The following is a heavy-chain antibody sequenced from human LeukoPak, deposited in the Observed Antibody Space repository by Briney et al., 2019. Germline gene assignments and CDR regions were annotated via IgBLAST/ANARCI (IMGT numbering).Heavy chain of an antibody. J-gene: IGHJ4*02. CDR3: ARDVRYGDYAYYFDC. CDR1: RGSISSGGYY. V-gene: IGHV4-31*03. Sequence: SETLSLTCTVSRGSISSGGYYWSWIRQHPGKGPEWIAYIYYSGSTYYNPSLKSRFTISVETSKNQFSLKLSSVTAADTAVYYCARDVRYGDYAYYFDCWGQGTLVTVSS. D-gene: IGHD4-17*01. CDR2: IYYSGST.